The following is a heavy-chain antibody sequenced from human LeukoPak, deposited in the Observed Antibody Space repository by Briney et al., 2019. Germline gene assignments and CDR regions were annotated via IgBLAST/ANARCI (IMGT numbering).Heavy chain of an antibody. D-gene: IGHD5-12*01. J-gene: IGHJ5*02. CDR3: ARGRVARYAWFDP. CDR1: GYTFTDYF. Sequence: ASVKVSCKASGYTFTDYFMYWVRQAPGQGLEWMGWINPNSGGTNYAQKFQGWVTMTRDTSISTAYMELSRLRSDDTAVYYCARGRVARYAWFDPWGQGTLVTVSS. CDR2: INPNSGGT. V-gene: IGHV1-2*04.